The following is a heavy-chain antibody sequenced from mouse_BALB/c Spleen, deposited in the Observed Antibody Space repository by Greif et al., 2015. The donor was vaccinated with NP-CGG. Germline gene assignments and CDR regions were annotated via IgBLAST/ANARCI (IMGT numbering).Heavy chain of an antibody. CDR1: GYTFTSYW. J-gene: IGHJ4*01. D-gene: IGHD1-1*01. V-gene: IGHV1-87*01. CDR2: IYPGDGDT. Sequence: VKLQESGAELARPGASVKFSCKASGYTFTSYWMQWVKQRPGQGLEWIGAIYPGDGDTRYTQKFKGKATLTADKSSSTAYMQLSSLASEDSAVYYCARRIYYGSYYAMDYWGQGTSVTVSS. CDR3: ARRIYYGSYYAMDY.